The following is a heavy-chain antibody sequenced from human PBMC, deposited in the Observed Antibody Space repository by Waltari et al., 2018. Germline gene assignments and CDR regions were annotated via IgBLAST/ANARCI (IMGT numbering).Heavy chain of an antibody. V-gene: IGHV4-34*01. CDR2: INHSGST. CDR1: GGSFSGYY. D-gene: IGHD6-13*01. Sequence: QVQLQQWGAGLLKPSETLSLTCAVYGGSFSGYYWSWIRQPPGKGLEWIGEINHSGSTNYTPSLKSRVTISVDTSKNQFSLKLSSVTAADTAVYYCARAVVLAAAGTLDYWGQGTLVTVSS. CDR3: ARAVVLAAAGTLDY. J-gene: IGHJ4*02.